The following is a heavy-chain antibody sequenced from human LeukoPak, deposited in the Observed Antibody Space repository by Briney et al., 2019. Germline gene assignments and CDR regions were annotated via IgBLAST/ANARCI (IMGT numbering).Heavy chain of an antibody. CDR3: AKSNLWFGELSDFDY. J-gene: IGHJ4*02. Sequence: GGSLRLSCAASGFTFSSYGMHWVRQAPGKGLEWVAFIRYDGNAKYYADSVKGRFTISRDNSKNTLYLQMNSLRAEDTAVYYCAKSNLWFGELSDFDYWGQGTLVTVSS. D-gene: IGHD3-10*01. CDR2: IRYDGNAK. V-gene: IGHV3-30*02. CDR1: GFTFSSYG.